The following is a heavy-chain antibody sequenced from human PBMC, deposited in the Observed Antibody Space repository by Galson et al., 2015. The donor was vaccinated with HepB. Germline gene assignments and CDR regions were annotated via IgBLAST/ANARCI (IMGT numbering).Heavy chain of an antibody. CDR3: AREYCSDSTCSTRYLDY. J-gene: IGHJ4*02. Sequence: SLRLSCAASGFTFTDYYMSWIRQPPGKGLEWVSYISSSSAYTNYAASVEGRFTISKDNAKNSLYLQMNSLRVDDTAVYYCAREYCSDSTCSTRYLDYWGQGTQVTVSS. D-gene: IGHD2-2*01. CDR2: ISSSSAYT. V-gene: IGHV3-11*06. CDR1: GFTFTDYY.